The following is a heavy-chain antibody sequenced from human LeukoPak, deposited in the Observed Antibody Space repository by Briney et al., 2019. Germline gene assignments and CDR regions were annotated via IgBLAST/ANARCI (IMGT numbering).Heavy chain of an antibody. J-gene: IGHJ4*02. D-gene: IGHD3-3*01. CDR2: INHSKST. CDR3: ARYDFWSGPYFDY. V-gene: IGHV4-34*01. CDR1: NGSFSGYY. Sequence: PSETLSLTCAVYNGSFSGYYWSWISQPPEKGLEWIGEINHSKSTNYNPSLKSRVAISVDTSKNQFSLRLSSVTAADTAVYYCARYDFWSGPYFDYWGQGTLVTVSS.